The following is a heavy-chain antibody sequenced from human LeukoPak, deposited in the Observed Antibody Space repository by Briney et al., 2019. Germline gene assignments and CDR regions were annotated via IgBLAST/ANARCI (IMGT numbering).Heavy chain of an antibody. J-gene: IGHJ4*02. CDR2: FSHDGSST. D-gene: IGHD2-8*01. V-gene: IGHV3-30-3*01. CDR3: TRPKWGLHYFDY. Sequence: PGGSLRLSCAASGFTVSNSGIHWVRQAPGKGLEWVAVFSHDGSSTYYAGSVKGRFTISRDNSKNTLHLQMNSLRADDTAVYYCTRPKWGLHYFDYWGQGALVTVSS. CDR1: GFTVSNSG.